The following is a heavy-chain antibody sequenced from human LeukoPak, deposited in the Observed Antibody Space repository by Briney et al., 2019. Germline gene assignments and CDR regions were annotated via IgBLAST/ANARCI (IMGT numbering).Heavy chain of an antibody. V-gene: IGHV3-23*01. CDR2: NSGSGGST. CDR3: AKVRASWYFDL. CDR1: GFPFSSYA. J-gene: IGHJ2*01. Sequence: QPGGSLRLSCAASGFPFSSYAMSGARRAPGKGLECVSDNSGSGGSTYYADSVKGRFTISRDNSKNTLYLQMNRLRDGDTAGYYCAKVRASWYFDLWGGGTLVTVSS.